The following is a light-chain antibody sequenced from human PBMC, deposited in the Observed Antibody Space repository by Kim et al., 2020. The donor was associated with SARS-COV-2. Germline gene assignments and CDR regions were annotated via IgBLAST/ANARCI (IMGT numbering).Light chain of an antibody. CDR1: NIGSKN. CDR2: RDS. J-gene: IGLJ1*01. V-gene: IGLV3-9*01. CDR3: QVWDSSTYV. Sequence: SVARGQTARITCGGNNIGSKNVHWYQQKPGQAPVLVIYRDSNRPSGIPERFSGSNSGNTATLTISRAQARDEADYYCQVWDSSTYVFGTGTKVTVL.